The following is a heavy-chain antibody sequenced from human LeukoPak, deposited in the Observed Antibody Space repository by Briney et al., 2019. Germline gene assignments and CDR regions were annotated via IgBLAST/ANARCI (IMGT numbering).Heavy chain of an antibody. CDR2: ISSSSYI. Sequence: GGSLRLSCAASGFTFSSYSMNWVRQAPGKGLEWVSSISSSSYIYYADSVKGRFTISRDNAKNSLYLQMNSLRAEDTAVYYCARLKDGYCSSTSCYYWFDPWGQGTLVTVSS. J-gene: IGHJ5*02. D-gene: IGHD2-2*01. V-gene: IGHV3-21*01. CDR3: ARLKDGYCSSTSCYYWFDP. CDR1: GFTFSSYS.